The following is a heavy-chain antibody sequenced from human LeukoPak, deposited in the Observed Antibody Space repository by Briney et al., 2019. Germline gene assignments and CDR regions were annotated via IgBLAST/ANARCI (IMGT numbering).Heavy chain of an antibody. J-gene: IGHJ4*02. CDR3: GFLIAAAGSIDY. Sequence: ASVKVSCKASGGTFSSYAISWVRQAPGRGLEWMGWISAYNGNTNYAQKLQGRVTMTTDTSTSTAYMELRSLRSDDTAVYYCGFLIAAAGSIDYWGQGTLVTVSS. CDR2: ISAYNGNT. D-gene: IGHD6-13*01. CDR1: GGTFSSYA. V-gene: IGHV1-18*01.